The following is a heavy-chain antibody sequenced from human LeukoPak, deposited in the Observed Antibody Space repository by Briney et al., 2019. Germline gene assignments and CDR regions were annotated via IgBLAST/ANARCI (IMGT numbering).Heavy chain of an antibody. D-gene: IGHD1-26*01. CDR2: IWYDGSNK. J-gene: IGHJ4*02. CDR1: GFTFSSYG. CDR3: ARDLGDGSYCFDY. V-gene: IGHV3-33*01. Sequence: GGSLRLSCAPSGFTFSSYGMHWVRQAPGKGLEWVAVIWYDGSNKYYADSVKGRFTISRDNSKNTLYLQMNSLRAEDTAVYYCARDLGDGSYCFDYWGQGTLVTVSS.